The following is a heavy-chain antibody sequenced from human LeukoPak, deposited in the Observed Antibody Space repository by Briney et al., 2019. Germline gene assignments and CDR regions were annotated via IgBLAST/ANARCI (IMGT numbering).Heavy chain of an antibody. CDR1: GFTFSSYW. CDR3: ARVRGPYSSGWYYFDY. J-gene: IGHJ4*02. CDR2: IKQDGSEK. D-gene: IGHD6-19*01. V-gene: IGHV3-7*03. Sequence: PGGSLRLSCAVSGFTFSSYWMSWVRQALGKGLEWVANIKQDGSEKYYVDSVKGRFTISRDNAKNSLYLQMNSLRAEDTAVYYCARVRGPYSSGWYYFDYWGQGTLVTVSS.